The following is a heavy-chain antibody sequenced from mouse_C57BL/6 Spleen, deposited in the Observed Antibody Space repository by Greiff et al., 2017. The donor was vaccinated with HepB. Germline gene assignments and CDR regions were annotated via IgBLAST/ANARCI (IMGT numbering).Heavy chain of an antibody. D-gene: IGHD4-1*01. J-gene: IGHJ4*01. CDR1: GFTFSSYA. CDR3: ARDGTGIYAMDY. CDR2: ISDGGSYT. V-gene: IGHV5-4*01. Sequence: EVKLVESGGGLVKPGGSLKLSCAASGFTFSSYAMSWVRQTPDKRLEWVATISDGGSYTYYPDNVKGRFTISRDNAKNNLYLQMSHLKSEDTAMYYCARDGTGIYAMDYWGQGTSVTVSS.